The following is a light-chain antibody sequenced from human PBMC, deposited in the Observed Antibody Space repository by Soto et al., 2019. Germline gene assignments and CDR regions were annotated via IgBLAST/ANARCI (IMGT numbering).Light chain of an antibody. J-gene: IGKJ3*01. V-gene: IGKV1-5*03. CDR3: QQYKSSILT. CDR2: RAS. CDR1: QSISSW. Sequence: DIPMTQSPSTLSASVGDRVTITCRASQSISSWLAWYQQKPGKAPKLLIYRASNLESGVPSRFTGSGSGTEFTLTISSLQHDDFATYYCQQYKSSILTFGPGTKVDIK.